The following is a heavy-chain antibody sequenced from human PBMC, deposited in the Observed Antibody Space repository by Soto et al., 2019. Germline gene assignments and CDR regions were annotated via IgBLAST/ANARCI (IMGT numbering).Heavy chain of an antibody. CDR2: IYYSGST. CDR1: GGSISSYY. Sequence: SETLSLTCTVSGGSISSYYWSWIRQPPGKGLECIGYIYYSGSTNYNPSLKSRVTISVDTSKNQFSLKLSSVTAADTAVYYCARSQRKIMTTFIYYYYYYMDVWGKGTTVTVSS. V-gene: IGHV4-59*01. D-gene: IGHD3-16*01. J-gene: IGHJ6*03. CDR3: ARSQRKIMTTFIYYYYYYMDV.